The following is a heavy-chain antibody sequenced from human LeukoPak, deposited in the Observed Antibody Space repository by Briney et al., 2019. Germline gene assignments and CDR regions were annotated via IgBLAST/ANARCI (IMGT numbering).Heavy chain of an antibody. CDR3: ARGSWYSSSWYNY. D-gene: IGHD6-13*01. J-gene: IGHJ4*02. CDR2: VSSSSSTI. CDR1: GFTFSSYS. Sequence: PGGSLRLSCAASGFTFSSYSMNWVRQAPGKGLEWVSYVSSSSSTIYYADSVKGRFTISRDNAKNSLYLQMNSLRDEDTAVYYCARGSWYSSSWYNYWGQGTLVTVSS. V-gene: IGHV3-48*02.